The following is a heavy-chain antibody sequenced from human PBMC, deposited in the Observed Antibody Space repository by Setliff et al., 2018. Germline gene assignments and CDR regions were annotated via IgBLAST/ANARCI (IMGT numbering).Heavy chain of an antibody. CDR3: ANAEVVVAP. CDR2: INAANGNT. CDR1: GFTFTDYL. V-gene: IGHV1-3*01. J-gene: IGHJ4*02. D-gene: IGHD2-15*01. Sequence: ASVKVSCKAYGFTFTDYLMNWMRQAPEQGLEWMGWINAANGNTKYSQKFQGRVTITRDTSASTVCMELSSLRYEDTAVYYCANAEVVVAPWGQGTLVTVSS.